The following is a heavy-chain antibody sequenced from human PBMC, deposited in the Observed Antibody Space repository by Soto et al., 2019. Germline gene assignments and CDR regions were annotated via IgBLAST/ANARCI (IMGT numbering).Heavy chain of an antibody. CDR2: IGTAGDT. CDR3: ARLSYYDSSGPN. V-gene: IGHV3-13*01. D-gene: IGHD3-22*01. CDR1: GFTFSSYD. J-gene: IGHJ4*02. Sequence: GGSLRLSCAASGFTFSSYDMHWVRQATGKGLEWVSAIGTAGDTYYSGSVKGRFTISRENAKNSLYLQMNSLRAEDTAVYYCARLSYYDSSGPNWGQGTLVTAPQ.